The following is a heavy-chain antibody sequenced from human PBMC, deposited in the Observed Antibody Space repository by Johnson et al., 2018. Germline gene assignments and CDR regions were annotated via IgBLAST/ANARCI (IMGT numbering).Heavy chain of an antibody. CDR2: IIPIFGIA. D-gene: IGHD2-21*02. J-gene: IGHJ3*02. V-gene: IGHV1-69*12. CDR1: GGTFSSYA. Sequence: QVQLVQSGAEVKKPGSSVKVSCKASGGTFSSYAISWVRQAPGQGLEWMGGIIPIFGIANYAQKFQGRVTLTADESTSPAYMERSSLRSEDPAWYYCARDLSLVTATHDAFDIWAQGTMVTVSS. CDR3: ARDLSLVTATHDAFDI.